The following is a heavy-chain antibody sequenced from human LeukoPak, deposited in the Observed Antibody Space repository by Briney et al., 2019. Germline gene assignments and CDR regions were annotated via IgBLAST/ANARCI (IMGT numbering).Heavy chain of an antibody. CDR3: ARVTYDSSGYLWLDY. Sequence: ASVKVSCKASGYTFTAYYIHWVRQAPGQGLEWMGWISAYNGNTNYAQKLQGRVTMTTDTSTSTAYMELRSLRSDDTAVYYCARVTYDSSGYLWLDYWGQGTLVTVSS. J-gene: IGHJ4*02. D-gene: IGHD3-22*01. V-gene: IGHV1-18*04. CDR1: GYTFTAYY. CDR2: ISAYNGNT.